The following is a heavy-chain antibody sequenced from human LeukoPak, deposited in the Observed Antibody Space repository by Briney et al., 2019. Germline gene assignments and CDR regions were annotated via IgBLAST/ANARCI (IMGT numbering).Heavy chain of an antibody. CDR2: MSPTSGNT. Sequence: ASVKVSCKASGDTFSSYAINWVRQAAGQGFEWMGWMSPTSGNTGYAQNFQGRVTMTRDTSISTAYMELTSLRSEDTAVYYCVGGAPNWGFDFWGQGTLVIVSS. CDR1: GDTFSSYA. J-gene: IGHJ4*02. D-gene: IGHD7-27*01. CDR3: VGGAPNWGFDF. V-gene: IGHV1-8*02.